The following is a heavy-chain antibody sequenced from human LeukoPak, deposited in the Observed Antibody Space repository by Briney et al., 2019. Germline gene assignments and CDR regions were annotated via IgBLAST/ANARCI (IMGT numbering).Heavy chain of an antibody. V-gene: IGHV3-23*01. Sequence: SGGSLRLSCTASGFTLSSYEMSWIRQAPGKGLEWVSSIDYSGGNTYYADSVKGRFTISRDNAKNTLYLQMNSLRAEDTAVYYCARGNLFIAAAANDYYYYMDVWGKGTTVTISS. CDR3: ARGNLFIAAAANDYYYYMDV. CDR2: IDYSGGNT. CDR1: GFTLSSYE. J-gene: IGHJ6*03. D-gene: IGHD6-13*01.